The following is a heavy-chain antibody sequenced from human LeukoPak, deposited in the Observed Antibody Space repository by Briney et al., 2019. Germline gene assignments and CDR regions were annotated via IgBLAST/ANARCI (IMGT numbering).Heavy chain of an antibody. J-gene: IGHJ5*02. D-gene: IGHD2-2*01. V-gene: IGHV1-18*01. CDR2: ISAYNGNT. Sequence: GASVKVSCKASGYTFTSYGISWVRQAPGQGLEWMGWISAYNGNTNYAQKLQGRVTMTTDTSTSTAYMELRSLRSDDTAVYYCASNGYCSSTSCYEEGWFDPWGQGTLVTVSS. CDR1: GYTFTSYG. CDR3: ASNGYCSSTSCYEEGWFDP.